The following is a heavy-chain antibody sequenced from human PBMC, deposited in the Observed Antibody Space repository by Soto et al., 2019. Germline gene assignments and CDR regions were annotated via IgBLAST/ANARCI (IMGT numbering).Heavy chain of an antibody. V-gene: IGHV1-69*01. D-gene: IGHD2-2*01. CDR2: IIPVFETA. CDR1: GGTFSGFA. CDR3: ARGYETTIVVLPAGAFHAFDL. Sequence: QVQLVQSGAEVKKPGSSVKVACKASGGTFSGFAINWVRQAPGQGLEWMGVIIPVFETAHYAQKFQGTVTITADASTTTSYLELTSLRPDDTAVYFCARGYETTIVVLPAGAFHAFDLWGQGTMVTVSS. J-gene: IGHJ3*01.